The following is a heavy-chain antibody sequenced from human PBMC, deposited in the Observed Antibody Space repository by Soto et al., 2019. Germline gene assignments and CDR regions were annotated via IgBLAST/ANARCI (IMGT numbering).Heavy chain of an antibody. V-gene: IGHV1-2*02. CDR3: ATRQCSSTSCYDSDYYHYGMDV. J-gene: IGHJ6*02. Sequence: ASVKVSCKASGHTLTGYYMHWVRQAPGQGLEWMGWINPNTGGTNYAQKFQGRVTMTTHTSTSTAYMEMTRLRSDDTAVYYCATRQCSSTSCYDSDYYHYGMDVWGQGTTVTVSS. CDR1: GHTLTGYY. CDR2: INPNTGGT. D-gene: IGHD2-2*01.